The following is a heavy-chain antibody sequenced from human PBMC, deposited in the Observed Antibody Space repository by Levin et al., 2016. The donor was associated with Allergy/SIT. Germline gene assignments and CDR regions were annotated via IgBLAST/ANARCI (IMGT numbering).Heavy chain of an antibody. Sequence: ASVKVSCKASGYTFTGYYMHWVRQATGQGLEWMGWMNPNSGNTGYAQKFQGRVTMTRNTSKSTAYMELSSLRSEDTAVYYCARKMPSYCSSTSCYSNWFDPWGQGTLVTVSS. J-gene: IGHJ5*02. CDR1: GYTFTGYY. D-gene: IGHD2-2*02. CDR3: ARKMPSYCSSTSCYSNWFDP. CDR2: MNPNSGNT. V-gene: IGHV1-8*02.